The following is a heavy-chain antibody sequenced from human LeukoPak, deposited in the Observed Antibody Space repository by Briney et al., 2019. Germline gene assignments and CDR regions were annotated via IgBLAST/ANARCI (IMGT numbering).Heavy chain of an antibody. CDR1: GGSISSGGYY. CDR3: ARDYYDSSGYYLAAFDI. J-gene: IGHJ3*02. D-gene: IGHD3-22*01. CDR2: IYYSGST. Sequence: SETLSLTCTVSGGSISSGGYYWSWIRQHPGKGLEWIGYIYYSGSTYYNPSHKSRVTISVDTSKNQFSLKLSSVTAADTAVYYCARDYYDSSGYYLAAFDIWGQGTMVTVSS. V-gene: IGHV4-31*03.